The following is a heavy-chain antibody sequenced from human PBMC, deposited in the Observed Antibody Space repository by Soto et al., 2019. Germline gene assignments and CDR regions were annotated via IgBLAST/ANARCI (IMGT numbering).Heavy chain of an antibody. CDR2: ISYDESNK. D-gene: IGHD6-19*01. CDR1: GFTFSRYG. V-gene: IGHV3-30*18. J-gene: IGHJ4*02. CDR3: AKDHGSGWWYFDY. Sequence: QVQLVESGGGVVQPGRSLRLSCAVSGFTFSRYGMHWVRQAPGKGLEWVSMISYDESNKDYAHSLKGRFTVSRDNSKNTLYLQMNSLRADDRAIYYCAKDHGSGWWYFDYWGQGTLVTVSS.